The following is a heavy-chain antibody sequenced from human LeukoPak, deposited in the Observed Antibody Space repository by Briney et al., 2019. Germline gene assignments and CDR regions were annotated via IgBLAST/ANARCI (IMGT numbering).Heavy chain of an antibody. V-gene: IGHV4-59*01. D-gene: IGHD3-10*01. CDR3: ARNYGSGTYYYYYYGMDV. CDR1: GGSISSYY. J-gene: IGHJ6*02. CDR2: IYYSGST. Sequence: KASETLSLTCTVSGGSISSYYWSWIRQPPGKGLEWIGYIYYSGSTNYNPSLKSRVTISVDTSKNQFSLKLSSVTAADTAVYYCARNYGSGTYYYYYYGMDVWGRGTTVTVSS.